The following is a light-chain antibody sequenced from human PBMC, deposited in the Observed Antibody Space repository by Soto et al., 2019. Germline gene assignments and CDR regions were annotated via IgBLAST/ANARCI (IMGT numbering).Light chain of an antibody. V-gene: IGKV1-6*01. CDR3: LQDYNFPWT. CDR1: QGIRND. J-gene: IGKJ1*01. Sequence: AIQMTQSPSSLSASLGDRVTITCRASQGIRNDLGWYQQKPGNAPRLLIYAASTLQSGVPSRFSGSGSGTEFTLTISSLQPEDFATYYCLQDYNFPWTFGQGTKVEIK. CDR2: AAS.